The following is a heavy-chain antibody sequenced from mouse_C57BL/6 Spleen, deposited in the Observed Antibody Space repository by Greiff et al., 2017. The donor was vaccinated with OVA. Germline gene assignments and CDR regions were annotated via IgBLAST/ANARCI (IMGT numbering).Heavy chain of an antibody. Sequence: QVQLQQPGAELVKPGASVKMSCKASGYTFTSYWITWVKQRPGQGLEWIGDIYPGSGSTNYNEKLKSKATLTVDTSSSTAYMQLSSLTSEDSAVYYCARCDYGSSYEAMDYWGQGTSVTVSS. V-gene: IGHV1-55*01. CDR2: IYPGSGST. CDR3: ARCDYGSSYEAMDY. J-gene: IGHJ4*01. D-gene: IGHD1-1*01. CDR1: GYTFTSYW.